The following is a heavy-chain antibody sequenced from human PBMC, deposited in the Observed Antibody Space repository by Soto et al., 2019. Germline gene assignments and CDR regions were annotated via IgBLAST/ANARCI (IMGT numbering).Heavy chain of an antibody. J-gene: IGHJ6*03. CDR1: GFTFSDYY. CDR2: ISSSGSTI. D-gene: IGHD2-15*01. CDR3: ARAPPYCSGGSCYSFFQNYYYYYYMDV. Sequence: GGSLRLSCAASGFTFSDYYMSWIRQAPGKGLEWVSYISSSGSTIYYADSVKGRFTISRDNAKNSLYLQMNSLRAEDTAVDYCARAPPYCSGGSCYSFFQNYYYYYYMDVWGKGTTVTVSS. V-gene: IGHV3-11*01.